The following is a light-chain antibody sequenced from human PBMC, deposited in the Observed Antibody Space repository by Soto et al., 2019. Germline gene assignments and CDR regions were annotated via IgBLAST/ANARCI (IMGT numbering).Light chain of an antibody. Sequence: EIVLTQSPDTLSLSPGEEATLSCRTSESISNNYLAWYQQKAGQAPRLLIYGASGRATGTPDRFSGSGSGTDFTLTISRLEPEDFAVYYCQQYGTSPTWTFGQGTNVEVK. CDR1: ESISNNY. V-gene: IGKV3-20*01. J-gene: IGKJ1*01. CDR3: QQYGTSPTWT. CDR2: GAS.